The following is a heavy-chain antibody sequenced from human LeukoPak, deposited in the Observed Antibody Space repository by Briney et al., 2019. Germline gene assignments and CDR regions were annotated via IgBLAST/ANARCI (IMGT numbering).Heavy chain of an antibody. CDR2: INHSGST. D-gene: IGHD2-2*01. J-gene: IGHJ5*02. CDR3: ARRGIPAARGWFDP. V-gene: IGHV4-34*01. Sequence: SSETLSLTCAVHGGSFSPSYWTWIRQPPGKGLEWIGDINHSGSTNYNPSLKSRVTISVDTSKNQFSLKLSSVTAADTAMYYCARRGIPAARGWFDPWGQGTLVTVSS. CDR1: GGSFSPSY.